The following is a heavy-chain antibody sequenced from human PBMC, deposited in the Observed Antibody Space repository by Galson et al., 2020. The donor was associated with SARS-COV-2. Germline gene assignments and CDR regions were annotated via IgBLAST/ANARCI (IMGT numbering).Heavy chain of an antibody. CDR1: GFTVSSNY. V-gene: IGHV3-53*01. Sequence: GGSLRLSCAASGFTVSSNYMSWVRQAPGKGLEWVSVIYSGGSTYYTDSVKGRFTISRDNSKNTLYLQMNSLRAEDTAVYYCARDFNYDILTGYYYYYGMDVWGQGTTVTVSS. CDR2: IYSGGST. J-gene: IGHJ6*02. CDR3: ARDFNYDILTGYYYYYGMDV. D-gene: IGHD3-9*01.